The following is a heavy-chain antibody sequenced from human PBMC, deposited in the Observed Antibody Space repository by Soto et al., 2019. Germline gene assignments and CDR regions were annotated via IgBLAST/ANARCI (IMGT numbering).Heavy chain of an antibody. CDR2: IYPGDSDT. Sequence: GESLKISCKGSGYSFTSYWIGWVRQMPGKGLEWMGIIYPGDSDTRYSPSFQGQVTISADKSISTAYLQWSSLKASDTAMYYCASNRITIFARDNYYMDVWGKGTTVTVSS. V-gene: IGHV5-51*01. J-gene: IGHJ6*03. CDR3: ASNRITIFARDNYYMDV. D-gene: IGHD3-9*01. CDR1: GYSFTSYW.